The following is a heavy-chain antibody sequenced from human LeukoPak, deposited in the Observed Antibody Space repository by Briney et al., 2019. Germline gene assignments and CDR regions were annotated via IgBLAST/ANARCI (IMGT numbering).Heavy chain of an antibody. CDR1: GGSISSSSYY. Sequence: SETLSLTCTVSGGSISSSSYYWGWLRQPPGKGLEWIGSIYYRGSTYYNPSLKSRVTISVDTSKSQFSLKLSSVTAADTAVYYCARLNAAAPLDYWGQGTLVTVSS. D-gene: IGHD2-2*01. CDR2: IYYRGST. J-gene: IGHJ4*02. V-gene: IGHV4-39*01. CDR3: ARLNAAAPLDY.